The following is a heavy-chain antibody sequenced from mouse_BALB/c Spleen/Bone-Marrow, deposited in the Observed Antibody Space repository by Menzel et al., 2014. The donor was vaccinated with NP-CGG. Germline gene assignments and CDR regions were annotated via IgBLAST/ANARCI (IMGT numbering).Heavy chain of an antibody. Sequence: VQLQQSGPELVKPGASVKMSRKASGYTFTSYVMHWVKQKPGQGLEWIGYIIPYNDGTNYNEKFKGKATLTSDKSSSTAYMELSSLTSEDSAVYYCARPYYYGSSGDSWFAYWGQGTLVTVSA. D-gene: IGHD1-1*01. J-gene: IGHJ3*01. CDR1: GYTFTSYV. CDR3: ARPYYYGSSGDSWFAY. V-gene: IGHV1-14*01. CDR2: IIPYNDGT.